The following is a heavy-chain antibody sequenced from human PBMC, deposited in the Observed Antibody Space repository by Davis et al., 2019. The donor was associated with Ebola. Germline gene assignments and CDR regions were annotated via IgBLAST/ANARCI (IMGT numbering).Heavy chain of an antibody. CDR2: ISAYNGNT. J-gene: IGHJ6*02. CDR1: GYTFTSYG. D-gene: IGHD4-17*01. CDR3: TRPGTTVTTLSYYYGMDV. Sequence: ASVKVSCKASGYTFTSYGISWVRQAPGQGLEWMGWISAYNGNTNYAQKLQGRVTITRDTSASTAYMELSSLRSEDTAVYYCTRPGTTVTTLSYYYGMDVWGQGTTVTVSS. V-gene: IGHV1-18*01.